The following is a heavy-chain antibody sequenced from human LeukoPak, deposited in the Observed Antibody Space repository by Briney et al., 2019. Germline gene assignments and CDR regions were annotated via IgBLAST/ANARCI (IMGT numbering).Heavy chain of an antibody. D-gene: IGHD2-15*01. V-gene: IGHV3-21*01. Sequence: GGSLRLSCAASGFTFGSFSMTWVRQAPGKGLEWVSTISSSGSGTYIYYADSVKGRFTISRDNAKNSLYLQMNSLRAEDTAVYYCARGPGRSGGSCYSDYWGQGTLVTVSS. J-gene: IGHJ4*02. CDR3: ARGPGRSGGSCYSDY. CDR1: GFTFGSFS. CDR2: ISSSGSGTYI.